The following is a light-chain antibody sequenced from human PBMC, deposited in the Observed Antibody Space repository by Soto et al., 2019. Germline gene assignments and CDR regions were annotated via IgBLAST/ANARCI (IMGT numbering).Light chain of an antibody. CDR1: SSDVGLYNY. CDR2: DVS. V-gene: IGLV2-14*01. Sequence: QSALTQPASVSGSPGQSITISCTGTSSDVGLYNYVSWFQQHSGKAPKLLIYDVSYRPSGVSNRFSGSKSGNTASLTISGLQAEDEAYYYCTSYTGSNTYVFGTGTKLTVL. CDR3: TSYTGSNTYV. J-gene: IGLJ1*01.